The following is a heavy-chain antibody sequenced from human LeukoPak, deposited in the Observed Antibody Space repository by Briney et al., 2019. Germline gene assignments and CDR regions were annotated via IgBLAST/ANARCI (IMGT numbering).Heavy chain of an antibody. CDR2: MNPNSGNT. CDR1: GYTFTSYD. D-gene: IGHD3-10*01. J-gene: IGHJ6*02. Sequence: GASVKVSCKASGYTFTSYDINWVRQATGQGLEWMGWMNPNSGNTGYAPKFQGRVTMTRNTSISTAYTELSSLRSEDTAVYYCATLRGFGPLPSSYYYYYGMDVWGQGTTVTVSS. V-gene: IGHV1-8*01. CDR3: ATLRGFGPLPSSYYYYYGMDV.